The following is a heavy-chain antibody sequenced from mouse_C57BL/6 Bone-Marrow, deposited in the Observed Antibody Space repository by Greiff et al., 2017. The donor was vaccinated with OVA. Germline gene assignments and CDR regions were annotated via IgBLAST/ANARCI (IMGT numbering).Heavy chain of an antibody. J-gene: IGHJ3*01. D-gene: IGHD1-1*01. CDR1: GYTFTSYW. CDR3: ARVYYYGSSYGFAY. V-gene: IGHV1-69*01. Sequence: VQLQQPGAELVMPGASVKLSCKASGYTFTSYWMHWVKQRPGQGLEWIGEIDPSDSYTNYNQKFKGKSTLTVDKSSSTAYMQLSSLTSEDSAVYYCARVYYYGSSYGFAYWGQGTLVTVSA. CDR2: IDPSDSYT.